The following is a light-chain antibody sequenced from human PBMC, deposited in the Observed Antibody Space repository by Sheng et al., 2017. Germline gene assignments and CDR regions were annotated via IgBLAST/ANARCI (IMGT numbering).Light chain of an antibody. CDR1: QSVNSH. CDR3: QQRNILRWT. CDR2: EAV. Sequence: EIVLTQSPATLSLSPGERATLSCRASQSVNSHLAWYQQKPGQAPRLLIYEAVIRATGIPARFSGSGSGTDFTLTISSLEPEDFAVYYCQQRNILRWTFGQGTKVDIK. V-gene: IGKV3-11*01. J-gene: IGKJ1*01.